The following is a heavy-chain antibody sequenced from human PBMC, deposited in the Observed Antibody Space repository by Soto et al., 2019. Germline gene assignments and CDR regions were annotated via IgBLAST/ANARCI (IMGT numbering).Heavy chain of an antibody. J-gene: IGHJ4*02. CDR2: IIPIFGTA. CDR3: ARDYGEPLIVNFDY. V-gene: IGHV1-69*13. Sequence: GASVKVSCKASGGTFSSYAISWVRQAPGQGLEWMGGIIPIFGTANYAQKFQGRVTITADESTSTAYMELSSLRSDDTAVYYCARDYGEPLIVNFDYWGQGTLVTVSS. CDR1: GGTFSSYA. D-gene: IGHD1-26*01.